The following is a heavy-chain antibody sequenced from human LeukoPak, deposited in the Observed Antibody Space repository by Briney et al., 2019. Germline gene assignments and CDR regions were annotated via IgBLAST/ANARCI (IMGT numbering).Heavy chain of an antibody. Sequence: SVKVSCKASGGTFSSYAISCVRQAPGQGLERMGRIIPILGIANYAQKFQGRVTITADKSTSTAYMELSRLRSEDSAVYYCARDPANYAPEFDHWGQGTLVTVSS. V-gene: IGHV1-69*04. D-gene: IGHD2-2*01. CDR3: ARDPANYAPEFDH. CDR2: IIPILGIA. J-gene: IGHJ4*02. CDR1: GGTFSSYA.